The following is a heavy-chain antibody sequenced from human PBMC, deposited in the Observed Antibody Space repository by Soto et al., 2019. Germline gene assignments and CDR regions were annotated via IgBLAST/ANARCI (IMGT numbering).Heavy chain of an antibody. Sequence: LSLTCAVYGGSFSGYYWSWIRQPPGKGLEWIGEINHSGSTNYNPSLKSRVTISVDTSKNQFSLKLSSVTAADTAVYYCARCPLLRFLEWLSVHSPGMDVWGQGTTVTVSS. V-gene: IGHV4-34*01. CDR2: INHSGST. CDR3: ARCPLLRFLEWLSVHSPGMDV. D-gene: IGHD3-3*01. CDR1: GGSFSGYY. J-gene: IGHJ6*02.